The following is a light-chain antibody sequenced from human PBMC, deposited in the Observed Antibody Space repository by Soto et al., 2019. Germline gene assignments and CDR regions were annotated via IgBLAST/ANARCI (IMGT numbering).Light chain of an antibody. J-gene: IGKJ4*01. Sequence: EIVMTQSPATLSASPGERATLSCRASQSVSSNLAWYQQKPGQAPRLLIYGASTSATGIPARFSGSGSGTEFTLTISSLQSEDFAVYDCQQYNNWPPSAFGGGTKVEIK. CDR2: GAS. CDR1: QSVSSN. V-gene: IGKV3-15*01. CDR3: QQYNNWPPSA.